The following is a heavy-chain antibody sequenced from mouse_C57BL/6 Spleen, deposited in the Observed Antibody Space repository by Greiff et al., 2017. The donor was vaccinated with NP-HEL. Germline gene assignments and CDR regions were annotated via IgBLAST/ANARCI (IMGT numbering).Heavy chain of an antibody. V-gene: IGHV1-50*01. J-gene: IGHJ3*01. CDR1: GYTFTSYW. CDR3: ARSQGTTVD. D-gene: IGHD1-1*01. Sequence: QVQLQQPGAELVKPGASVKLSCKASGYTFTSYWMQWVKQRPGQGLEWIGEIDPSDSYTNYNQKFKGKATLTVDTSSSTAYMQLSSLTSEDSAVYYCARSQGTTVDWGQGTLVTVSA. CDR2: IDPSDSYT.